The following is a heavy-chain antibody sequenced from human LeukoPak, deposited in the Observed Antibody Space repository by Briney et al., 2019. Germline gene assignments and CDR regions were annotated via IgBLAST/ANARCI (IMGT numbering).Heavy chain of an antibody. CDR3: AKDHGSGSQIG. D-gene: IGHD1-26*01. CDR2: ISSSGSIM. V-gene: IGHV3-48*03. Sequence: GGSLRLSCAASGFSFSSYEMNWVRQAPGKGLEWVSYISSSGSIMYSADSVKGRFTISRNNAKNSLYLQMNSLRAEDTAVYYCAKDHGSGSQIGWGQGTLVTVSS. CDR1: GFSFSSYE. J-gene: IGHJ4*02.